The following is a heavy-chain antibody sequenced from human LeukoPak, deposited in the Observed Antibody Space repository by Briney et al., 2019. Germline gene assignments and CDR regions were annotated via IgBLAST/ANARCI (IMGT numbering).Heavy chain of an antibody. J-gene: IGHJ3*02. V-gene: IGHV3-43*02. D-gene: IGHD3-3*02. CDR3: ASYVLGDAFDI. CDR2: ISGDGTNT. CDR1: GFTFDDYA. Sequence: GGSLRLSCAASGFTFDDYAMHWVRQAPGKGLEWVSLISGDGTNTYDADSVKGRFTISRDNSKNTLYLQMNSLRAEDTAVYYCASYVLGDAFDIWGQGTMVTVSS.